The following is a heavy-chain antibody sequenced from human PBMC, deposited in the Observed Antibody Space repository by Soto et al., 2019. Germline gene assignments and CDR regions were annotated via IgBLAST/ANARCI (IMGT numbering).Heavy chain of an antibody. CDR1: GYTFTSYD. CDR2: MNPNSGNT. CDR3: ARGITIFGVVRYGMDV. D-gene: IGHD3-3*01. Sequence: QVQLVQSGAEVKKPGASVKVSCKASGYTFTSYDINWVRQATGQGLEWMGWMNPNSGNTGYAQKFQGRVTMTRNTSISTAYMELSSLRSEDTAGYYCARGITIFGVVRYGMDVWGQGTTVTVSS. J-gene: IGHJ6*02. V-gene: IGHV1-8*01.